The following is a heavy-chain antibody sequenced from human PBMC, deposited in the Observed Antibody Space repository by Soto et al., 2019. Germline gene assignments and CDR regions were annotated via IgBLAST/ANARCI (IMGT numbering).Heavy chain of an antibody. CDR1: GGTFSSYA. CDR3: AREARIVGATPLGH. D-gene: IGHD1-26*01. J-gene: IGHJ4*02. Sequence: QVQLVQSGAEVKKPGSSVKVSCKASGGTFSSYAISWVRQAPGQGLEWMGGIIPIFGTANYAQKFQGRVTLTADYSTSTAYIALSSLRSEDTAAYYCAREARIVGATPLGHWGQGTLVTVSS. CDR2: IIPIFGTA. V-gene: IGHV1-69*12.